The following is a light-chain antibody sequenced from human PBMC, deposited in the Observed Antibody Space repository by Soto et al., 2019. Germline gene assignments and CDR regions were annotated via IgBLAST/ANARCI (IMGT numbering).Light chain of an antibody. Sequence: DIQMTQSPSSLSASVGDRVTITCQASQDISNYLNWYQQKPGKAPKLLIYDASNLATGVPSRFSGSGSGTDFTFTIRSLQPEDIATYYCQQYDNLPLTFGGGTKVEIK. J-gene: IGKJ4*01. CDR1: QDISNY. CDR2: DAS. CDR3: QQYDNLPLT. V-gene: IGKV1-33*01.